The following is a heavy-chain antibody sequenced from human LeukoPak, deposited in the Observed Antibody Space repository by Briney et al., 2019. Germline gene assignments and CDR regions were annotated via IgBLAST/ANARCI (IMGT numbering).Heavy chain of an antibody. J-gene: IGHJ6*02. Sequence: GGSLRLSCAASGFTFSNAWMNWVCQAPGKGLEWVGRIKSKTDGGTTDYAAPVKGRFTISRDDSKNTLYLQMNSLKTEDTAVYYCTTDVVPAERGYYYYGMDVWGQGTTVTVSS. D-gene: IGHD2-2*01. V-gene: IGHV3-15*07. CDR1: GFTFSNAW. CDR2: IKSKTDGGTT. CDR3: TTDVVPAERGYYYYGMDV.